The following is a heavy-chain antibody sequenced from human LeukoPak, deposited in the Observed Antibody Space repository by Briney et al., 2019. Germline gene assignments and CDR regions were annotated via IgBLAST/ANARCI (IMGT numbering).Heavy chain of an antibody. Sequence: KPSETLSLTCTVSGGSISGFYWSWIRQPPGKGLEWIGYIYDSGSTIYSPSLKSRVTISLDTSKNQFSLRLNPVTAADTAVYYCARNPNYDYGMDVWGQGTTVTVSS. CDR1: GGSISGFY. CDR2: IYDSGST. D-gene: IGHD2-8*01. J-gene: IGHJ6*02. CDR3: ARNPNYDYGMDV. V-gene: IGHV4-59*01.